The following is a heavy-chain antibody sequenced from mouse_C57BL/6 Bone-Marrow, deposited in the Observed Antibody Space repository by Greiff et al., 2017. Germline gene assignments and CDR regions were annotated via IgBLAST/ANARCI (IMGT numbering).Heavy chain of an antibody. CDR1: GYTFTSYW. D-gene: IGHD1-1*01. CDR3: ARAVYYGSSSLNWYVDV. Sequence: QVQLQQPGAELVKPGASVKLSCKASGYTFTSYWMQWVKQRPGQGLEWIGEIDPSDSYTNYNQKFKGKATLTVDTSSSTAYMQLSSLTSEDSAVYYCARAVYYGSSSLNWYVDVWGTGTTVTVSS. V-gene: IGHV1-50*01. CDR2: IDPSDSYT. J-gene: IGHJ1*03.